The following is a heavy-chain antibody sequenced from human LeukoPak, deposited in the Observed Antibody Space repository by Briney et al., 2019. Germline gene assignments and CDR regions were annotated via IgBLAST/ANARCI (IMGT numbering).Heavy chain of an antibody. CDR2: IWYDGSNK. J-gene: IGHJ4*02. V-gene: IGHV3-33*01. Sequence: GGSLRLSCAASGFTFSSYGMHWVRQAPGKGLEWVAVIWYDGSNKYYADSVKGRFTISRDNSKNTLYLQMNSLRAEDTAVYYCARDYYDSSGYYYFDYWGQGTLVTVSS. CDR3: ARDYYDSSGYYYFDY. CDR1: GFTFSSYG. D-gene: IGHD3-22*01.